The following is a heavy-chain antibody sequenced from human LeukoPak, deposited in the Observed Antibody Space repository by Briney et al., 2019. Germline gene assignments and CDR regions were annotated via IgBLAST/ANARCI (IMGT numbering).Heavy chain of an antibody. CDR2: ISSGSTYI. CDR1: GFTFSSYS. Sequence: GGSLRLSCAASGFTFSSYSMNWVRQAPGKGLEWVSSISSGSTYIYYADSVKGRFTISRDNSKNTLYLQMNSLRPEDTAVYYCAKDWRRIVVVGPITRHGNYMDVWGKGTTVTISS. D-gene: IGHD2-15*01. V-gene: IGHV3-21*01. CDR3: AKDWRRIVVVGPITRHGNYMDV. J-gene: IGHJ6*03.